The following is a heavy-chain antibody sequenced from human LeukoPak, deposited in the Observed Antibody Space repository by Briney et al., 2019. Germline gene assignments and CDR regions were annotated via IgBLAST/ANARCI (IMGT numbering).Heavy chain of an antibody. CDR1: GYTFTDYY. J-gene: IGHJ4*02. Sequence: ASVKVSCKVSGYTFTDYYMHWVKQAPGKGLEWMGLVDPEDGETIYAEKFQGRVTITADTSTDTAYMELSSLRSEDTAVYYCATEDYSNAAGPNFDYWGQGTLVTVSS. V-gene: IGHV1-69-2*01. CDR2: VDPEDGET. D-gene: IGHD4-11*01. CDR3: ATEDYSNAAGPNFDY.